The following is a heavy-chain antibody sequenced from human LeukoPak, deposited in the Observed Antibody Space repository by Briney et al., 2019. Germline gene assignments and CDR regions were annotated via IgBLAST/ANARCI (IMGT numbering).Heavy chain of an antibody. CDR3: ARPYYYDSRIDP. CDR2: MYYSGST. J-gene: IGHJ5*02. CDR1: WGSISSGDYY. Sequence: SQTLSLTCTVSWGSISSGDYYWSWIRQPPGKGLGWIAYMYYSGSTYYNPSLKSRVTMSADTSKNQLSLKLSSVTAADTAVYYCARPYYYDSRIDPWGQGILVTVSS. V-gene: IGHV4-30-4*01. D-gene: IGHD3-22*01.